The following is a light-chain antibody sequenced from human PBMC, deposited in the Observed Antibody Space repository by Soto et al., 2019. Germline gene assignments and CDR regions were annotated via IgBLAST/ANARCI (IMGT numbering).Light chain of an antibody. Sequence: QSALTQPASVSGSPGQSITISCTGTSSDVGGYNYVSWYQQHPGKAPKLIIYEVSNRPSGVSNRFSGSKSGITASLTISGLQGEDEADYYCSSYTSSSTWVFGGGTKLTVL. CDR3: SSYTSSSTWV. CDR2: EVS. V-gene: IGLV2-14*01. CDR1: SSDVGGYNY. J-gene: IGLJ3*02.